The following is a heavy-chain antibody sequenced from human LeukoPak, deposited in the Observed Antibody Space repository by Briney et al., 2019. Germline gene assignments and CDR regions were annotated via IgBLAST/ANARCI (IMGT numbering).Heavy chain of an antibody. V-gene: IGHV3-23*01. D-gene: IGHD4-11*01. CDR1: GFTFGSHA. CDR3: AREYSKYTSSWFDP. J-gene: IGHJ5*02. Sequence: GASLRLSCAASGFTFGSHAMSWVRQTPTKGLEWVSAISGDGGATYYADSVKGRFTISRDNSKNTLSLQMNGLRADDTAVYYCAREYSKYTSSWFDPWGQGTLVTVSS. CDR2: ISGDGGAT.